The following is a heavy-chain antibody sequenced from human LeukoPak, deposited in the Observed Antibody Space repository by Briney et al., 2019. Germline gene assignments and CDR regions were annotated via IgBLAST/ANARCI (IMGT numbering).Heavy chain of an antibody. CDR2: ISSSVIYI. D-gene: IGHD1-26*01. V-gene: IGHV3-21*01. Sequence: GGSLRLSCAVSGFTFSNYNMNWVRQAPGKGLEWVSSISSSVIYIYYADSVKGRFTISRDNAKNSLYLQMNSLRAEDTAVYYCAKMYGGTYIGNWGQGTLVTVSA. J-gene: IGHJ4*02. CDR3: AKMYGGTYIGN. CDR1: GFTFSNYN.